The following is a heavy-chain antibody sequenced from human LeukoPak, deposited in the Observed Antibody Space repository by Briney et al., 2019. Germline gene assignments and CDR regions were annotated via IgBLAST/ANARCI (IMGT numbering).Heavy chain of an antibody. V-gene: IGHV6-1*01. Sequence: PSQTLSLTCAISGDSVSSNSVTWNWIRQSPSRGLEWLGRTYYRSKWYNDYAVSVKGRIAINPDTSKSQFSLQLDSVTPEDTAVYYCARQMAGGYWYFDLWGRGTLVTVSS. CDR1: GDSVSSNSVT. J-gene: IGHJ2*01. CDR2: TYYRSKWYN. CDR3: ARQMAGGYWYFDL. D-gene: IGHD6-19*01.